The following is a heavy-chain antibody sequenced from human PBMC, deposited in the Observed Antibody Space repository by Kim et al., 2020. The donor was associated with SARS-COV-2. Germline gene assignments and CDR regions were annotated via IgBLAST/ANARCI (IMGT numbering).Heavy chain of an antibody. J-gene: IGHJ1*01. Sequence: ASVKVSCKASGYTFTEYAMHSVRPAPGQRPEWMGWIKTANGNTKKSEKFQGRLNFTRDTSATTAYMEMSSPRSDDTAVYYFARGRGRSRDPALWKFWGQ. CDR1: GYTFTEYA. CDR3: ARGRGRSRDPALWKF. V-gene: IGHV1-3*04. D-gene: IGHD3-3*01. CDR2: IKTANGNT.